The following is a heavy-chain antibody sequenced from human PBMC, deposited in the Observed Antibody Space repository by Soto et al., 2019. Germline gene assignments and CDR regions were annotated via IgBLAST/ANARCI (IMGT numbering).Heavy chain of an antibody. Sequence: ASVKVSCKASGYTFTGYYMHWVRQAPGQGLEWMGWINPNSGGTNYAQKFQGWVTMTRDTSISTAYMELGRLRSDDTAVYYCARALYSSSWYPLDYYYYYGMDVWGQGTTVTVSS. V-gene: IGHV1-2*04. CDR3: ARALYSSSWYPLDYYYYYGMDV. CDR1: GYTFTGYY. CDR2: INPNSGGT. D-gene: IGHD6-13*01. J-gene: IGHJ6*02.